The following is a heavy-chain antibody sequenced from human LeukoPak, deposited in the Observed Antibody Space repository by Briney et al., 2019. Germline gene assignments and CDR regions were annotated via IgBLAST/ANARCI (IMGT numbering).Heavy chain of an antibody. CDR1: GYSISSSYY. CDR3: ARTTEAHSWRTRYYDYYMDV. D-gene: IGHD6-13*01. V-gene: IGHV4-61*01. Sequence: SETLSLTCTVSGYSISSSYYWSWIRQPPGKGLEWIGYIYYSGSTNYNPSLKSRVTISVDTSKNQFSLKLSSVTAADTAVYYCARTTEAHSWRTRYYDYYMDVWGKGTTVTVSS. J-gene: IGHJ6*03. CDR2: IYYSGST.